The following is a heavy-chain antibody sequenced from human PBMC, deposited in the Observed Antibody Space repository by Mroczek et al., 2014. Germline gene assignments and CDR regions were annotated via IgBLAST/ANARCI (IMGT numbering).Heavy chain of an antibody. V-gene: IGHV3-9*01. J-gene: IGHJ6*02. CDR2: ISWNSGSI. CDR3: AKDIGGGTELGYYYYGMDV. Sequence: VQLVESGGGLVQPGRSLRLSCAASGFTFDDYAMHWVRQAPGKGLEWVSGISWNSGSIGYADSVKGRFTISRDNAKNSLYLQMNSLRAEDTALYYCAKDIGGGTELGYYYYGMDVWGQGTTVTVSS. D-gene: IGHD1-14*01. CDR1: GFTFDDYA.